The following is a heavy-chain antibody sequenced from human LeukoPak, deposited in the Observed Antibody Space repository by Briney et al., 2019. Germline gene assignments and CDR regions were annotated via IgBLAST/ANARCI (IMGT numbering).Heavy chain of an antibody. D-gene: IGHD3-22*01. Sequence: NTSETLSLTCTVSGGSISSSSYYWGWIRQPPGKGLEWIGSIYYSGSTYYNPSLKSRVTISVDTSKNQFSLKLSSVTAADTAVYYCARKFRARDRHYYDSYYYYYGMDVWGQGTTVTVSS. CDR2: IYYSGST. J-gene: IGHJ6*02. V-gene: IGHV4-39*01. CDR3: ARKFRARDRHYYDSYYYYYGMDV. CDR1: GGSISSSSYY.